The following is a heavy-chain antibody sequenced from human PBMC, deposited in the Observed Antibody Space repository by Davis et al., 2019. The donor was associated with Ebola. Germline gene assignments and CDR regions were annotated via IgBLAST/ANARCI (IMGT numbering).Heavy chain of an antibody. CDR3: ARDEDV. Sequence: AAPVKVSCKTSGYIFTRYSIHWVRQAPGEGLEWVGWINGGNGDTKCSQKFQGRVTFTRDASASTAYMELSSLRSEDTAMYYCARDEDVWGQGTTVTVSS. J-gene: IGHJ6*02. CDR2: INGGNGDT. V-gene: IGHV1-3*01. CDR1: GYIFTRYS.